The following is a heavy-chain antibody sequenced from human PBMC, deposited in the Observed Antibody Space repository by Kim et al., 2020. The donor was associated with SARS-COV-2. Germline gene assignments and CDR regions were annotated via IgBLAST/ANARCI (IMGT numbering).Heavy chain of an antibody. J-gene: IGHJ4*02. D-gene: IGHD3-10*01. Sequence: SETLSLTCTVSGASVDSSDSYWGWIRQPPGKGLEWIGSFYYSGTTYYNPSLKSRVTISADTARNQFSLKMTSATVADTALYYCARHILRSLWFGALGDFDSWGQGTLVAVSS. CDR1: GASVDSSDSY. CDR3: ARHILRSLWFGALGDFDS. V-gene: IGHV4-39*01. CDR2: FYYSGTT.